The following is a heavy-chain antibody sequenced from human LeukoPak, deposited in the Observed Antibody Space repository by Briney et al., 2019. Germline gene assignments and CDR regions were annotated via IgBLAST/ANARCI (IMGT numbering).Heavy chain of an antibody. Sequence: ASVKVSCKVSGYTLTELSMHWVRQAPGKGLEWMGGFDPEDGETIYAQKFQGRVTMTRNTSISTAYMELSSLRSEDTAVYYCARGRSYSSSSDYWGQGTLVTVSS. J-gene: IGHJ4*02. CDR3: ARGRSYSSSSDY. CDR1: GYTLTELS. V-gene: IGHV1-24*01. CDR2: FDPEDGET. D-gene: IGHD6-13*01.